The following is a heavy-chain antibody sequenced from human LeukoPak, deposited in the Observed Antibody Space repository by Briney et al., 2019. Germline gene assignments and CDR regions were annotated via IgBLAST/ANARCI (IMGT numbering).Heavy chain of an antibody. CDR1: GFTVNSND. J-gene: IGHJ4*02. V-gene: IGHV3-53*05. CDR3: AKDGPFIVVVTAIDY. D-gene: IGHD2-21*02. CDR2: IDSGGRT. Sequence: GGSLRLSCAASGFTVNSNDMSWVRQAPGKGLEWVSVIDSGGRTFYADSVKGRFTISRDNSKNTLYLQMNSLRAEDTAVYYCAKDGPFIVVVTAIDYWGQGTLVTVSS.